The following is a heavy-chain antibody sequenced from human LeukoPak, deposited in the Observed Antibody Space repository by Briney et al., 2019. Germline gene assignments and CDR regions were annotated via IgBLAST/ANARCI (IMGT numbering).Heavy chain of an antibody. CDR3: AGIPSLWFGELFHYYYYGMDV. CDR2: ISANDGNT. Sequence: EASVKVSCKASGYTFTSYGISWVRQAPGQGLEWMGWISANDGNTDYPQKLQGRVTMTTDTSTSTAYMELRSLRSDDTAVYYCAGIPSLWFGELFHYYYYGMDVWGQGTTVTVSS. J-gene: IGHJ6*02. V-gene: IGHV1-18*01. CDR1: GYTFTSYG. D-gene: IGHD3-10*01.